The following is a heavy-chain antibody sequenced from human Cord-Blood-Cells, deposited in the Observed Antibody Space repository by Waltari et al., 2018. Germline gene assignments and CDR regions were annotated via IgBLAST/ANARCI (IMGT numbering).Heavy chain of an antibody. CDR2: IYHRGST. V-gene: IGHV4-38-2*02. D-gene: IGHD6-13*01. Sequence: ETLSLTCTVSGYSISSGYYWGWIRQPQGKVLEWIGSIYHRGSTYYNPSLKSRVTISVDTSKNQFSQKLRSVTAADTAVYSCASAYSSSWWHRAEYFQHWVQGTLFTIAP. CDR1: GYSISSGYY. J-gene: IGHJ1*01. CDR3: ASAYSSSWWHRAEYFQH.